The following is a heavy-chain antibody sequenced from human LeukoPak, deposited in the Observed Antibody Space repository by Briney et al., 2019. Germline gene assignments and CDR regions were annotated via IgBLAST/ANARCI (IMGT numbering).Heavy chain of an antibody. J-gene: IGHJ4*02. CDR2: ISGTVSTR. CDR3: VRPTQVAYDSGGYLFY. CDR1: GFTFRDYY. Sequence: GGSLRLSCGTSGFTFRDYYMSWIRQAPGKGLEWVSSISGTVSTRHYADSVKGRFSISRDNTKNSLHLHMNTLRAEERAAFYCVRPTQVAYDSGGYLFYWGEGALVTVSS. D-gene: IGHD3-22*01. V-gene: IGHV3-11*01.